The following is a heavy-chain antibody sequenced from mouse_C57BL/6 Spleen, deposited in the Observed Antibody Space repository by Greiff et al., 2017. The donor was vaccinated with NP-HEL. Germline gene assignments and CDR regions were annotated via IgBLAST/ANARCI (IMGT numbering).Heavy chain of an antibody. Sequence: QVQLKESGPGLVAPSQSLSITCTVSGFSLTSYGVHWVRQPPGKGLEWLVVIWSDGSTTYNSALKSRLSISKDNSKSQVFLKMNSLHTDDTAMYYCARQEGRGYYAMDYWGQGTSVTVSS. D-gene: IGHD3-1*01. J-gene: IGHJ4*01. V-gene: IGHV2-6-1*01. CDR2: IWSDGST. CDR1: GFSLTSYG. CDR3: ARQEGRGYYAMDY.